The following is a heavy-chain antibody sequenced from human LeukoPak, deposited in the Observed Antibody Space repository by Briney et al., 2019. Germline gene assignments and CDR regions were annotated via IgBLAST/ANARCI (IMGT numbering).Heavy chain of an antibody. J-gene: IGHJ5*02. Sequence: GESLKISCKGSGYSFTSYWIGWVRQMPGKGLEWMGIIYPGDSDTRYSPSFQGQVTISVDKSISTAYLQWSSLKASDTAMYYCARQYGSGSYFTRTWWFDPWGQGTLVTVSS. D-gene: IGHD3-10*01. CDR1: GYSFTSYW. CDR2: IYPGDSDT. CDR3: ARQYGSGSYFTRTWWFDP. V-gene: IGHV5-51*01.